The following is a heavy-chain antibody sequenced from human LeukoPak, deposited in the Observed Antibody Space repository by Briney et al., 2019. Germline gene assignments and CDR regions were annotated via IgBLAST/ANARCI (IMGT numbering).Heavy chain of an antibody. Sequence: PGGSLRLSCAASGFTVSTHYMSWVRQAPGEGPEGVSGIYSGDSTYYADSVKGRFTIPRHNSKNTLYLQMSSLRAEDTAIYYCAREVITTGRRGSFELWGPGTMVTVSS. V-gene: IGHV3-53*04. CDR2: IYSGDST. J-gene: IGHJ3*01. CDR1: GFTVSTHY. D-gene: IGHD1-14*01. CDR3: AREVITTGRRGSFEL.